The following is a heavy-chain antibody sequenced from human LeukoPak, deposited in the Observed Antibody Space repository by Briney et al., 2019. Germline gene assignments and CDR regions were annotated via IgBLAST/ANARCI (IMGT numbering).Heavy chain of an antibody. CDR1: GYSISSGYY. J-gene: IGHJ4*02. D-gene: IGHD3-3*01. CDR3: ARQLDKTRYYDFWSGYYSPTDFDY. V-gene: IGHV4-38-2*01. CDR2: IYHSGST. Sequence: SETLSLTCAVSGYSISSGYYWGWIRQPPGKGLEWIGSIYHSGSTYYNPSLKSRVTISVDTSKNQFSLKLGSVTAADTAVYYCARQLDKTRYYDFWSGYYSPTDFDYWGQGTLVTVSS.